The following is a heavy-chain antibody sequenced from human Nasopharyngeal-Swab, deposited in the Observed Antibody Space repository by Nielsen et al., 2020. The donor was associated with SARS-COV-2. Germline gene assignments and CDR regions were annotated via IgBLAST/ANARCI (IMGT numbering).Heavy chain of an antibody. D-gene: IGHD3-3*01. CDR3: ARFEHGMDV. V-gene: IGHV1-24*01. CDR1: GYTLTELS. CDR2: FDPEDGET. Sequence: ASVKVSCKVSGYTLTELSMHWVRQAPGKGLEWVGGFDPEDGETIYAQKFQGRVTITADESTSTAYMELSSLRSEDTAVYYCARFEHGMDVWGQGTTVTVSS. J-gene: IGHJ6*02.